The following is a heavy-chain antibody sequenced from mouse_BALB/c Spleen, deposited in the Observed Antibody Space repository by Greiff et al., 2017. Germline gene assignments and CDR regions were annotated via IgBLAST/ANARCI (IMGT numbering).Heavy chain of an antibody. CDR3: ARRYYGGEYYFDY. V-gene: IGHV14-3*02. Sequence: EVQLQQSGAELVKPGASVKLSCTASGFNIKDTYMHWVKQRPEQGLEWIGRIDPANGNTKYDPKFQGKATITADTSSNTAYLQLSSLTSEDTAVYYCARRYYGGEYYFDYWGQGTTLTVSS. CDR1: GFNIKDTY. D-gene: IGHD1-1*01. J-gene: IGHJ2*01. CDR2: IDPANGNT.